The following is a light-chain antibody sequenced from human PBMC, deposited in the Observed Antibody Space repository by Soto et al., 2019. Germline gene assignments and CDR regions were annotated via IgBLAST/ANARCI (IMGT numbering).Light chain of an antibody. V-gene: IGKV3-20*01. J-gene: IGKJ1*01. CDR3: QQYGSSPRT. Sequence: EIVLTQSPGTLSLSPGERATLSCRASQSVSNNYLAWYQQNPGQAPRLLIYGASSRATGIPDRFSGSGSGTDFTLTISRLGPEDFAVYYCQQYGSSPRTFGQGTKVEIK. CDR1: QSVSNNY. CDR2: GAS.